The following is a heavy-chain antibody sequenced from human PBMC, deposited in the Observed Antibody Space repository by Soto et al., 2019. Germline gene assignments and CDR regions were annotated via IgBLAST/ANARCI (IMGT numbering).Heavy chain of an antibody. CDR2: ISGSGGST. CDR3: ASSSRTDFWSGYYDDYYYYGMDV. D-gene: IGHD3-3*01. J-gene: IGHJ6*02. V-gene: IGHV3-23*01. Sequence: GGSMRLSCAASGFTFSSYAMSWVRQAPGKGLEWVSAISGSGGSTYYADSVKGRFTISRDNSKNTLYLQMNSLRAEDTAVYYCASSSRTDFWSGYYDDYYYYGMDVWGQGTTVTVSS. CDR1: GFTFSSYA.